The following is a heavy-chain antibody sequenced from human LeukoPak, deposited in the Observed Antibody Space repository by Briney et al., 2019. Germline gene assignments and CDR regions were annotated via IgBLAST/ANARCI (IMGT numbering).Heavy chain of an antibody. V-gene: IGHV1-2*02. J-gene: IGHJ5*02. Sequence: ASVKVSCKASGYTFTGYYMHWVRQAPGQGLEWMGWINPNSGGTNYAQKFQGRVTMTRDTSISTAYMELGRLRSDDTAVYYCARDGTYYYGSGSYRGADPLYNWFDPWGQGTLVTVSS. CDR3: ARDGTYYYGSGSYRGADPLYNWFDP. CDR1: GYTFTGYY. D-gene: IGHD3-10*01. CDR2: INPNSGGT.